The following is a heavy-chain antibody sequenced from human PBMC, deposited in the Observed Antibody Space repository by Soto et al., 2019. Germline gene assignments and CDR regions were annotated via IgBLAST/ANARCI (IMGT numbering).Heavy chain of an antibody. CDR2: IYYSGST. Sequence: SETLSLTCAVSGASISSGGYSWSWIRQPPGKGLEWIGTIYYSGSTYYNPSLKSRVTISVDTSKNQFSLKLSSVTAADTAVYYCARLLDGLHFDYWGQGTLVTVSS. J-gene: IGHJ4*02. CDR1: GASISSGGYS. CDR3: ARLLDGLHFDY. V-gene: IGHV4-30-2*03. D-gene: IGHD3-9*01.